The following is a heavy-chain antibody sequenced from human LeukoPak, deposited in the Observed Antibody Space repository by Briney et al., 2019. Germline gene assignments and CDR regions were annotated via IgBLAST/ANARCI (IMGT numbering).Heavy chain of an antibody. CDR3: AKIRSNLGYCSSTSCRGDAFDI. V-gene: IGHV3-30*02. Sequence: GGSLRLSCAASGFTFSGYGMHWVRQAPGKGLEWVAFIRYDGSNKYYADSVKGRFTISRDNSKNTLYLQMNSLRAEDTAVYYCAKIRSNLGYCSSTSCRGDAFDIWGQGTMVTVSS. D-gene: IGHD2-2*01. J-gene: IGHJ3*02. CDR1: GFTFSGYG. CDR2: IRYDGSNK.